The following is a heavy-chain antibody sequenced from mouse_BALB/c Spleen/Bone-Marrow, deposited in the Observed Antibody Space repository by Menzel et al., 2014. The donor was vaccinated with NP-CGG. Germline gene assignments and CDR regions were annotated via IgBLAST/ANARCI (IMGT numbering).Heavy chain of an antibody. D-gene: IGHD1-2*01. CDR3: TRLSLLRGYFDY. J-gene: IGHJ2*01. CDR2: INPNNGGT. CDR1: GYTFTSHY. Sequence: QVQLKESGAELVKPGTSVKLSCKASGYTFTSHYIYWVKQRPGQGLKWIGEINPNNGGTNFNEKFKSKATLTVDKSSSTAYMQLSSLTSEDSAVYYCTRLSLLRGYFDYWGQGTTLTVSP. V-gene: IGHV1S81*02.